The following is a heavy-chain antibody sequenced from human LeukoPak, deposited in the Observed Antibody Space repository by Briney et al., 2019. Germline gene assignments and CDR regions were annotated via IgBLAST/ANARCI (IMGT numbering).Heavy chain of an antibody. CDR2: ISSSSSTI. CDR3: ARGDSALDY. D-gene: IGHD2-15*01. Sequence: RPGGSLRLSCAASGFTFSSYSMNWVRQAPGKGLEWVSYISSSSSTIYYADSVKGRFTISRDNAKNSLYLQMNSLRAEDTAVYYCARGDSALDYWGQGTLVTVSS. CDR1: GFTFSSYS. J-gene: IGHJ4*02. V-gene: IGHV3-48*01.